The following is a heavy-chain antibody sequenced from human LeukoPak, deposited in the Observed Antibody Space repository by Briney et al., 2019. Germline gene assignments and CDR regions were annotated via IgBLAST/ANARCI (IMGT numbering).Heavy chain of an antibody. D-gene: IGHD3-22*01. CDR3: AKLGSSGYYPNSYFDY. Sequence: GGSLRLSCAASGFTFSSYAMSWVRQAPGKGLEWVSAISGSGGSTYYADSVKGRFTISRDNSKNTLYLQMNSLRAEDTAVYYCAKLGSSGYYPNSYFDYWGQGTLDTVSS. CDR2: ISGSGGST. V-gene: IGHV3-23*01. CDR1: GFTFSSYA. J-gene: IGHJ4*02.